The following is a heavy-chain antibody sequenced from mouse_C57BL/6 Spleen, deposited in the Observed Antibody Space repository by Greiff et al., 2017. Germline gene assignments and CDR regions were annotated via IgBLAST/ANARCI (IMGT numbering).Heavy chain of an antibody. Sequence: VQLVESGPGLVQPSQSLSITCTVSGFSLTSYGVHWVRQSPGKGLEWLGVIWRGGSTDYNAAFMSRLSITKDNSKSQVFFKMNSLQADDTAIYYCAKSGYDYDGYAMDYWGQGTSVTVSS. J-gene: IGHJ4*01. CDR1: GFSLTSYG. D-gene: IGHD2-4*01. CDR2: IWRGGST. CDR3: AKSGYDYDGYAMDY. V-gene: IGHV2-5*01.